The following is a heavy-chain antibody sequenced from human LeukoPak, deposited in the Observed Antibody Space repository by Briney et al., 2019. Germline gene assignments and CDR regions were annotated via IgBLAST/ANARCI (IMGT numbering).Heavy chain of an antibody. V-gene: IGHV3-53*01. Sequence: GGSLRLSCAASGFTVSSNYMSWIRQAPGKGLEWVSVIYSGGDTYYADSVKGRFTISRDNSKNTLYLQMNTLRAEDTAVYYCARASGYSGYDPFDYWGQGTLVTVSS. CDR3: ARASGYSGYDPFDY. CDR1: GFTVSSNY. D-gene: IGHD5-12*01. J-gene: IGHJ4*02. CDR2: IYSGGDT.